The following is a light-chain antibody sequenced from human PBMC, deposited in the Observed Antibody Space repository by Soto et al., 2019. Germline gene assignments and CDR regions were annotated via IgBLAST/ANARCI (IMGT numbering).Light chain of an antibody. CDR1: QSVSSN. J-gene: IGKJ1*01. CDR2: TTS. CDR3: QQYNNGPSLT. V-gene: IGKV3-15*01. Sequence: EIVLTQSPATLSVSPGERATLSCRASQSVSSNLAWYQQQPGQAPRLIIYTTSNRATGIPARFSGSGSGTQFSLSISSLQSEDFAVYYCQQYNNGPSLTFGQGTKVEIK.